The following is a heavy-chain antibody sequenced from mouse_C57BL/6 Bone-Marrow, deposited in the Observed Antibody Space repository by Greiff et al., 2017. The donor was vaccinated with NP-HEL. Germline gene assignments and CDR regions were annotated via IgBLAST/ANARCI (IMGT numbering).Heavy chain of an antibody. V-gene: IGHV1-59*01. CDR1: GYTFTSYW. CDR2: IDPSDSYT. Sequence: QVQLQQPGAELVRPGTSVKLSCKASGYTFTSYWMHWVKQRPGQGLEWIGVIDPSDSYTNYNQKFKGKATLTVDPSSSTAYMQLSSLTSEDSAVYYCASPHYYGSSYGYWYFDVWGTGTTVTVSS. J-gene: IGHJ1*03. CDR3: ASPHYYGSSYGYWYFDV. D-gene: IGHD1-1*01.